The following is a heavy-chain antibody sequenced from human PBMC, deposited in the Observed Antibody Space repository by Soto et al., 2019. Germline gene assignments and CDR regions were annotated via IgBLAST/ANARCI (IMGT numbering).Heavy chain of an antibody. CDR2: IYWDDDK. CDR1: GFSLSTSGVG. J-gene: IGHJ5*01. D-gene: IGHD1-26*01. CDR3: ARRARNSWFDS. V-gene: IGHV2-5*02. Sequence: QITLKESGPTLLKPTQTLTLTCTFSGFSLSTSGVGVDWIRQTPGKALEWLALIYWDDDKRYNPSLKCRLTLTEDTSKHQVVLTMTNMDPMDTATYYCARRARNSWFDSWGQGTLVTVSS.